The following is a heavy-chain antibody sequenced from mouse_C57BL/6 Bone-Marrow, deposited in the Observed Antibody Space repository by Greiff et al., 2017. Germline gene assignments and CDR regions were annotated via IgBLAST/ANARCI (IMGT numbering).Heavy chain of an antibody. Sequence: EVQLVESGGGLVQPGGSLKLSCAASGFTFSDYYLYWVRQTPEKRLEWVAYLSNGGGSTYYPDTVKGRFTISRDNAKNTLYLQMSRLKSEETAMYYCSSRRWLRVYYAMDYWGQGTSVTVYS. CDR3: SSRRWLRVYYAMDY. D-gene: IGHD2-3*01. V-gene: IGHV5-12*01. CDR1: GFTFSDYY. J-gene: IGHJ4*01. CDR2: LSNGGGST.